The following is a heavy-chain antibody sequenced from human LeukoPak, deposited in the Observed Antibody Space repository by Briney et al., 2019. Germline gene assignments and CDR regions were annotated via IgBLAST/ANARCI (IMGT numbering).Heavy chain of an antibody. CDR2: IYPGDSDT. Sequence: GESLKISCKGSGYSFTSYWIGWVRQMPGKGLEWEGIIYPGDSDTRYSPSFQGQVTIAADKSISTAYLQWSSLKASDTAMYYCARRAKCSGGSCYWFDPWGQGTLVTVSS. CDR1: GYSFTSYW. J-gene: IGHJ5*02. D-gene: IGHD2-15*01. CDR3: ARRAKCSGGSCYWFDP. V-gene: IGHV5-51*01.